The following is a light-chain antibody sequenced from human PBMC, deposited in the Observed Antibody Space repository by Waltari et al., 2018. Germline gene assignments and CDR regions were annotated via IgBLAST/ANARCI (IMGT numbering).Light chain of an antibody. CDR3: QSTDHTSSSVV. V-gene: IGLV3-25*03. Sequence: SYELTQSPSVSVSPGQTARITCSGDALPKQYAYWYKQRPGQAPVLVIFKDKERASGIPERFSGFSSGTTVTLTIGGVQAEDEADYYCQSTDHTSSSVVFGGGTKLTVL. CDR2: KDK. J-gene: IGLJ2*01. CDR1: ALPKQY.